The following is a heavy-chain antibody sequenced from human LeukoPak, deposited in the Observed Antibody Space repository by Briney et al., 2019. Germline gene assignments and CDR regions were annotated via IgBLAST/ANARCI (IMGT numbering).Heavy chain of an antibody. CDR1: GFTVSSNY. J-gene: IGHJ2*01. CDR2: IYGGGST. Sequence: GGSLRLSCAASGFTVSSNYMSWVRQAPGKGLEWVPVIYGGGSTYYADSVKGRFTISRDNSKNTLYLQMNSLRAEDTAVCYCARCIGATYFDLWGRGTLVTVSS. CDR3: ARCIGATYFDL. V-gene: IGHV3-66*01. D-gene: IGHD3-3*01.